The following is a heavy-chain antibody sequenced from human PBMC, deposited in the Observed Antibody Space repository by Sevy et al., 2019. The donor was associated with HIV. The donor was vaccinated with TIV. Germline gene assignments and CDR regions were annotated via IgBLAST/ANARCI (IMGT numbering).Heavy chain of an antibody. CDR3: AREMEGSGTYGMDV. CDR2: IHYSGSP. Sequence: SETLSLTCTVSGGSISSGDSSWSWIRQHPGKGLEWIGYIHYSGSPYHNPSLKSRVTLSVDTSKNQFSLKLTSVTAADTAVYYCAREMEGSGTYGMDVWGQGTTVTVSS. D-gene: IGHD3-10*01. V-gene: IGHV4-31*03. CDR1: GGSISSGDSS. J-gene: IGHJ6*02.